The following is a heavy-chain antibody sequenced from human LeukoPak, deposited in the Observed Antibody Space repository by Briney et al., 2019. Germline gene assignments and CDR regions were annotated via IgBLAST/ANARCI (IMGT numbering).Heavy chain of an antibody. J-gene: IGHJ4*02. CDR2: IYYSGST. CDR1: GGSISSSSYY. D-gene: IGHD1-26*01. Sequence: PSETLSLTCTVSGGSISSSSYYWGWIRQPPGKGLEWIGSIYYSGSTYYNPSLKSRVTISVDTSKNQFSLKLSSVTAADTAVYYCAREESGSLNYWGQGTLVTVSS. CDR3: AREESGSLNY. V-gene: IGHV4-39*07.